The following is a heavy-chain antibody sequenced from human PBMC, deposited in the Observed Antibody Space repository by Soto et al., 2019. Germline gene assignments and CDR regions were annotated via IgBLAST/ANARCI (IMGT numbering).Heavy chain of an antibody. D-gene: IGHD4-17*01. CDR1: GYTFTSYG. V-gene: IGHV1-18*01. Sequence: QVQLEQSGAEVKKHGASVKVSCKASGYTFTSYGISWVRQAPGQGLEWMGWISAYNGNTNYAQKLQGRVTMTTDTSTSRAYMELRSLSSDDTAVYYCARVPIRTTPLTTKGGIWFDPWGQGTLVTVSS. CDR3: ARVPIRTTPLTTKGGIWFDP. CDR2: ISAYNGNT. J-gene: IGHJ5*02.